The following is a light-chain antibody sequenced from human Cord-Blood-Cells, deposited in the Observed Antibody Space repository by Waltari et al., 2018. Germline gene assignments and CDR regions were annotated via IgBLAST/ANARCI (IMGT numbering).Light chain of an antibody. CDR1: SGINVGTYR. V-gene: IGLV5-45*01. Sequence: QAVLTQPASLSASPGASASLTCTLRSGINVGTYRIYWYQQKPGSLPQYLLRYKSDSDKQQGSGVPGRFSGSKDASANAGILLISGLQSEDETDYYCMIWHSSAWVFGGGTKLTVL. CDR2: YKSDSDK. CDR3: MIWHSSAWV. J-gene: IGLJ3*02.